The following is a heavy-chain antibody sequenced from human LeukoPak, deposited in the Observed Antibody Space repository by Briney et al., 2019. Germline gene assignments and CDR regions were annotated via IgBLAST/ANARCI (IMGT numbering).Heavy chain of an antibody. CDR1: GFTFSSYD. CDR3: AKDRNYYGSGSYYTSFDY. D-gene: IGHD3-10*01. Sequence: GGSLRLSCAASGFTFSSYDMSWVRQAPGKGLEWVSAISGSGGSTYYADSVKGRFTISRDNSKNTLYLQMNSLRAEDTAVYYCAKDRNYYGSGSYYTSFDYWGQGTLVTVSS. CDR2: ISGSGGST. J-gene: IGHJ4*02. V-gene: IGHV3-23*01.